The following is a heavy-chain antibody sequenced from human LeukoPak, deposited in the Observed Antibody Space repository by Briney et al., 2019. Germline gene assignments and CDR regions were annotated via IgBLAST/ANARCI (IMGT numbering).Heavy chain of an antibody. CDR3: ARECGAESSSFMDV. J-gene: IGHJ6*02. CDR2: IIPILGIA. Sequence: ASVKVSCKASGGTVSSYAISWVRQAPGQGLEWMGRIIPILGIANYAQKFQGRVTITADKSTSTAYMELSSLRSEDTAVYYCARECGAESSSFMDVWGQGTTVTVSS. D-gene: IGHD6-13*01. V-gene: IGHV1-69*04. CDR1: GGTVSSYA.